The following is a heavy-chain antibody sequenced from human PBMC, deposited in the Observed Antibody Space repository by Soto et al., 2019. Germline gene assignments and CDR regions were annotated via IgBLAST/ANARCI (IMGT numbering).Heavy chain of an antibody. D-gene: IGHD3-3*01. CDR1: GFTFGDYA. CDR2: IRSKAYGGTT. Sequence: GGSLRLSCTASGFTFGDYAMSWFRQAPGKGLEWVGFIRSKAYGGTTEYAASVKGRFTISRDDSKSIAYLQMNSLKTEDTAVYYCTRVRSYYDFWSGYQDFDYWGQGTLVTVSS. CDR3: TRVRSYYDFWSGYQDFDY. J-gene: IGHJ4*02. V-gene: IGHV3-49*03.